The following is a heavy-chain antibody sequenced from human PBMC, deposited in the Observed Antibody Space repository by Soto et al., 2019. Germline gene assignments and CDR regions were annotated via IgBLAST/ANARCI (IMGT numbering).Heavy chain of an antibody. V-gene: IGHV1-3*01. CDR1: GYTFTSYA. CDR3: ARTELAYCYCGMDV. Sequence: QVQLVQSGAEVKKPGASVKVSCKASGYTFTSYAMHWVRQAPGQRLEWMGWINAGNGNTKYSQKFQGRVTITRDTSASSAYVELSSLRSEDTAVYYCARTELAYCYCGMDVWGQGTTVTGSS. D-gene: IGHD1-7*01. J-gene: IGHJ6*02. CDR2: INAGNGNT.